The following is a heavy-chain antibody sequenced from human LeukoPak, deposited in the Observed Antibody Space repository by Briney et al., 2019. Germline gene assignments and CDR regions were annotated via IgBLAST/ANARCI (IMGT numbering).Heavy chain of an antibody. D-gene: IGHD1-26*01. Sequence: RASVKLSCKASGYTFTVYYMHWVRQAPGQGLEWMGCINPNSGSGGTNYAQKFQGRVTMTSDTSISTAYMELSRLRSDDTAVYYCARGGVNNWFDPWGQGTLVTVSS. CDR3: ARGGVNNWFDP. J-gene: IGHJ5*02. CDR1: GYTFTVYY. CDR2: INPNSGSGGT. V-gene: IGHV1-2*02.